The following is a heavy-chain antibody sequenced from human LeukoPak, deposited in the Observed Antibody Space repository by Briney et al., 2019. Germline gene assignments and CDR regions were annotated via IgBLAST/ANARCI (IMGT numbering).Heavy chain of an antibody. V-gene: IGHV4-4*07. D-gene: IGHD6-19*01. CDR1: GGSISSYY. CDR3: ARTGSGSLNWFDP. CDR2: IYTSGST. Sequence: SETMSLTCTVSGGSISSYYWSWIRQPAGKGLEWIGRIYTSGSTNYNPSLKTRATMSVDTSKNQFSLQLRSVTAADTAVYYCARTGSGSLNWFDPWGQGTLVTVSS. J-gene: IGHJ5*02.